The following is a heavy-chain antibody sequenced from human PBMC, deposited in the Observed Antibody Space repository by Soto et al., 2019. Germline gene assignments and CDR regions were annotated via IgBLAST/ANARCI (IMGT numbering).Heavy chain of an antibody. CDR2: INTGNRNT. J-gene: IGHJ6*02. CDR3: ARGERLYFLYYGMDV. D-gene: IGHD2-2*02. V-gene: IGHV1-3*04. CDR1: GYNFTTYA. Sequence: ESSVKVSCKASGYNFTTYAMVWVRQAPGQRPEWMGWINTGNRNTKYSPKFQGRVTITRDTSASTAYMELSSLKSEATAVYYCARGERLYFLYYGMDVWGQGSTVTVSS.